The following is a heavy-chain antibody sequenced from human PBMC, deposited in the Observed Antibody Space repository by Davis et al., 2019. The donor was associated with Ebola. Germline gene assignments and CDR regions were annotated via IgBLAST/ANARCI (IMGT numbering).Heavy chain of an antibody. CDR2: IYYSGST. Sequence: MPSETLSLTCTVSGGSVSSGSYYWSWIRQPPGKGLEWIGYIYYSGSTNYNPSLKSRVTISVDTSKNQFSLKLSSVTAADTAVYYCARKYSSGWPTFDYWGQGTLVTVSS. CDR1: GGSVSSGSYY. CDR3: ARKYSSGWPTFDY. V-gene: IGHV4-61*01. J-gene: IGHJ4*02. D-gene: IGHD6-19*01.